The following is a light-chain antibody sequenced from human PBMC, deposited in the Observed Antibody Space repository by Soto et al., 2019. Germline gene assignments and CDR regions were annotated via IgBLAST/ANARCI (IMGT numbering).Light chain of an antibody. Sequence: QSVLTQPRSVSGSPGQSVTISCTGTSSDVGGYNYVSWYQQHPGKAPKLMIYDVSKRPSGVPDRFSGSKSGNTASLTISGLQAEDEADYYCCSYAGSYIPHVVFGGGTKVTVL. J-gene: IGLJ2*01. CDR1: SSDVGGYNY. V-gene: IGLV2-11*01. CDR2: DVS. CDR3: CSYAGSYIPHVV.